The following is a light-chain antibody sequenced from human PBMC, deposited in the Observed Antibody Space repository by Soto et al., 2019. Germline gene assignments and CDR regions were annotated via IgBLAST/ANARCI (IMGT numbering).Light chain of an antibody. Sequence: EIVMTQSPATLSVSPGERATLSCRASQSVSSNLAWYQQKPGQAPRLLIYAVSTRATGIPARFSGSGSGTEFTRTISSLQSEDFAVYYCQQYNNWPPWTFGQGTKVEIK. CDR1: QSVSSN. CDR2: AVS. V-gene: IGKV3-15*01. J-gene: IGKJ1*01. CDR3: QQYNNWPPWT.